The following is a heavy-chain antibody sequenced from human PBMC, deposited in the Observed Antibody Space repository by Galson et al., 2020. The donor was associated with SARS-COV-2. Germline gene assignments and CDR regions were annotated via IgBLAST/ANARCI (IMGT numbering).Heavy chain of an antibody. CDR2: ISSSSATI. V-gene: IGHV3-48*04. Sequence: GGSLRLSCAASGFTFSNYNMNWVRQAPGKGLEWVSYISSSSATIYYADSVKGRFTISRDNAKNSLYLQMNSLRAEDTALYYCARSPIGGYAEFDFDYWGQGTLVTVSS. D-gene: IGHD6-25*01. CDR3: ARSPIGGYAEFDFDY. CDR1: GFTFSNYN. J-gene: IGHJ4*02.